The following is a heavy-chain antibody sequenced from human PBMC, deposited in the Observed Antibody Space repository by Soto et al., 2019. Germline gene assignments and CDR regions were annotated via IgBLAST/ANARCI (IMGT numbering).Heavy chain of an antibody. V-gene: IGHV4-31*03. CDR1: GGSISSGGYY. Sequence: PSETLSLTCTVSGGSISSGGYYWSWIRQHPGKGLEWIGYIYYSGSTYYNPSLKSRVTISVDTSKNQFSLKLSSVTAADTAVYYCARDIGIYGRKSWVDPWGQGTLVTVSS. CDR3: ARDIGIYGRKSWVDP. CDR2: IYYSGST. J-gene: IGHJ5*02. D-gene: IGHD4-17*01.